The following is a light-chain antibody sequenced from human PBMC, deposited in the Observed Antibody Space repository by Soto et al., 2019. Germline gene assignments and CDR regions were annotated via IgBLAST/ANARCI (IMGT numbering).Light chain of an antibody. J-gene: IGKJ3*01. CDR2: GAS. V-gene: IGKV3-20*01. CDR1: QSVSSNY. CDR3: QQYGSSPRFT. Sequence: EIVLTQSPGTLSLSPGERATLSCRVSQSVSSNYLAWYQQKPGQAPRLLIYGASNRATGIPDRFSGSGSGTDFTLTISRLEPEDSAVYYCQQYGSSPRFTFGPGTKLDIK.